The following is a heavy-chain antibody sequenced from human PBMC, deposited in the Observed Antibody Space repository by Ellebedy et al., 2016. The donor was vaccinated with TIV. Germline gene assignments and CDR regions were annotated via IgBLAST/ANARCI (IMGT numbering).Heavy chain of an antibody. CDR1: GFTFSNYA. V-gene: IGHV3-23*01. J-gene: IGHJ4*02. Sequence: GESLKISCAASGFTFSNYAMAWVRQAPGRGLEWVSAIGPWTDYTFYANSVKGRFTFSRDNSKNTLYLQMNSLRAEDTAVYYCAKDRYDSSGDFDYWGQGTLVTVSS. CDR2: IGPWTDYT. CDR3: AKDRYDSSGDFDY. D-gene: IGHD3-22*01.